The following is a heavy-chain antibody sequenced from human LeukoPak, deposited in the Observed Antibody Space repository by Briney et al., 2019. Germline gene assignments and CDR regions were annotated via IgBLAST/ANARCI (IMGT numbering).Heavy chain of an antibody. D-gene: IGHD4-17*01. CDR2: IYYSGST. V-gene: IGHV4-59*01. CDR3: ATKEDDYGAAFDI. J-gene: IGHJ3*02. CDR1: GGSISSYY. Sequence: SETLSLTCTASGGSISSYYWSWIRQPPGKGLKWIGYIYYSGSTNYNPSLKSRVTISVDTSKNQFSLKLSSVTAADTAVYYCATKEDDYGAAFDIWGQGTMVTVSS.